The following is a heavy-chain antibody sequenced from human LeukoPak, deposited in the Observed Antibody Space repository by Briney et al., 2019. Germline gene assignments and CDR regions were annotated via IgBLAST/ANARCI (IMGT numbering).Heavy chain of an antibody. CDR1: GYTFTGYY. V-gene: IGHV1-2*02. Sequence: ASVKVSCKASGYTFTGYYMHWVRQAPGQALEWMGWINPKSGVINYSQKFQGRVTMTRDTSITTAYMEVTSLRSDDTAVYYCARVGAEGMAVAGNLFLDSWGQGTLVTVSS. D-gene: IGHD6-19*01. CDR3: ARVGAEGMAVAGNLFLDS. J-gene: IGHJ4*02. CDR2: INPKSGVI.